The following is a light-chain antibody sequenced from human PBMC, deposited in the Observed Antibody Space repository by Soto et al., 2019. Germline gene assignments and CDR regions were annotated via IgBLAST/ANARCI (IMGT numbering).Light chain of an antibody. CDR3: SPYVGSDTFV. J-gene: IGLJ1*01. CDR1: SGDVGAYNF. Sequence: QSALTQPASVSGSPGQSITISCTGTSGDVGAYNFVSWYQQHPGKAPKLIVYHVSDRPSGFSSRFSGSKSGNSASLTISGLHAEDVSDYYCSPYVGSDTFVFGTGTNFTVL. V-gene: IGLV2-14*03. CDR2: HVS.